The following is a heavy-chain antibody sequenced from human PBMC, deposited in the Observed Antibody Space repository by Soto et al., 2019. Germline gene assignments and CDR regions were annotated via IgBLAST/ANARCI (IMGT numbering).Heavy chain of an antibody. V-gene: IGHV4-31*03. CDR1: GGSISSGGYY. J-gene: IGHJ4*02. D-gene: IGHD4-17*01. Sequence: QVQLQESGPGLVKPSQTLSVTCTVSGGSISSGGYYWTWIRKYPGEGLEWIGYIYYSGSTFYNPSLKSRVSISVDTSKNQFSLNLRSVTAADTAVYYCSRVLSVTLFDYWGQGTLVTVSS. CDR2: IYYSGST. CDR3: SRVLSVTLFDY.